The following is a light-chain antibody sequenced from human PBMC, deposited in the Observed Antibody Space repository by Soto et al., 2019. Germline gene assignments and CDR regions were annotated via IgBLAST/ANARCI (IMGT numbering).Light chain of an antibody. CDR3: QQRSNWPLT. V-gene: IGKV3-11*01. CDR2: DAS. J-gene: IGKJ4*01. Sequence: EIFLTQSPGTLSLSQGEIATLSCRASQSVSSNLAWYQQKPGQAPRLLIYDASNRATGIPARFSGSGSGTDFTLTISSLEPEDFAVYYCQQRSNWPLTFGGGTKVDIK. CDR1: QSVSSN.